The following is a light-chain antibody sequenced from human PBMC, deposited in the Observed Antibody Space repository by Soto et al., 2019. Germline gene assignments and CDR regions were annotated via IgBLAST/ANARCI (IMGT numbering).Light chain of an antibody. CDR3: QQRSNWPRT. Sequence: DIQMTQSPSTLSATVGDRVTITCRASQNINSWLAWYQQKPGKATKLLIYKASSLESGVPSRFSGSGSGTEFPLTISSLEPEDFAVYYCQQRSNWPRTFGQGTKLEIK. CDR1: QNINSW. CDR2: KAS. J-gene: IGKJ2*01. V-gene: IGKV1-5*03.